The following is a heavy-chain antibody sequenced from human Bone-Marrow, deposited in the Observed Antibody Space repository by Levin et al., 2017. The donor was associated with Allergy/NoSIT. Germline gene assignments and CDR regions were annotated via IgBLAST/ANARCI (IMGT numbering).Heavy chain of an antibody. D-gene: IGHD6-19*01. CDR2: IYYTGST. V-gene: IGHV4-59*01. CDR3: ARTTSGWSTTDY. J-gene: IGHJ4*02. CDR1: GGSMRDFY. Sequence: SETLSLSCTVSGGSMRDFYWSWIRQPPGKGLEWIGYIYYTGSTDYSPSLQSRVTIQIDMSKNQVSLKLSSVTATDTAVYYCARTTSGWSTTDYWGQGTLVTVSS.